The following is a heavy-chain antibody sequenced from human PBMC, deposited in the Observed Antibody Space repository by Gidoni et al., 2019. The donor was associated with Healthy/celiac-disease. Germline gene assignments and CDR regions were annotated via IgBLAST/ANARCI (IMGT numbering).Heavy chain of an antibody. CDR2: ISYDGSNK. CDR1: GVNFSSYG. D-gene: IGHD5-18*01. CDR3: AKDPTAMATGVDY. J-gene: IGHJ4*02. V-gene: IGHV3-30*18. Sequence: QGQLVEAGGGVVQPGRARRRSGAASGVNFSSYGMHWVRQAPGKGLEWVAVISYDGSNKYYADSVKGRFTISRDNSKNTLYLQMNSLRAEDTAVYYCAKDPTAMATGVDYWGQGTLVTVSS.